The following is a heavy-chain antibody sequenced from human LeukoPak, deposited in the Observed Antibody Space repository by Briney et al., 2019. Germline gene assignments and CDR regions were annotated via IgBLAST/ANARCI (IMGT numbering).Heavy chain of an antibody. CDR3: ARDVSQYCDFWSGSN. J-gene: IGHJ4*02. D-gene: IGHD3-3*01. CDR2: IIPIFGTA. V-gene: IGHV1-69*13. CDR1: GGTFSSYA. Sequence: SVKVSCKASGGTFSSYAISWVRQAPGQGLEWMGGIIPIFGTANYAQKFQGRVTITADESTSTAYMELSSLRSEDTAVYYCARDVSQYCDFWSGSNWGQGTLVTVSS.